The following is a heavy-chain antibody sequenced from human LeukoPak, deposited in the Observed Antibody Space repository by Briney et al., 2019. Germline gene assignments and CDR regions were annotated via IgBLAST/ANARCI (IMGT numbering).Heavy chain of an antibody. CDR1: GFTVSSNY. V-gene: IGHV3-66*01. J-gene: IGHJ3*02. CDR3: ARGTHCSSTSCYDAARTNHDAFDI. CDR2: IYSGGST. D-gene: IGHD2-2*01. Sequence: PGGSLRLSCAASGFTVSSNYMNWVRQAPGKGLECVSVIYSGGSTYDADAVKGRFTISRDNSKNTLYLQMNSLRAEDTAVYYCARGTHCSSTSCYDAARTNHDAFDIWGQGTMVTVSS.